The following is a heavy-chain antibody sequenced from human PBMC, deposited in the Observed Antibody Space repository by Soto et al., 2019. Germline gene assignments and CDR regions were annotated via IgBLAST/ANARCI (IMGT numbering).Heavy chain of an antibody. CDR3: ARVVVPAALGRDYYYMDV. CDR2: INHSGST. D-gene: IGHD2-2*01. V-gene: IGHV4-34*01. CDR1: GGSFSGYY. Sequence: QVQLQQWGAGLLKPSETLSLTCAVYGGSFSGYYWSWIRQPRGKGLEWIGEINHSGSTNYNPSLTSGVTISVDTSNDQFSLKLSSVTAADTAVYYCARVVVPAALGRDYYYMDVWGKGTTVTVSS. J-gene: IGHJ6*03.